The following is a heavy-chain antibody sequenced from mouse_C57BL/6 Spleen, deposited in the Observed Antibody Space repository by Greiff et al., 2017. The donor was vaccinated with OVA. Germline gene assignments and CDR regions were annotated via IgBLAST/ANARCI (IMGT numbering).Heavy chain of an antibody. CDR1: GFTFSDYG. Sequence: DVQLVESGGGLVQPGGSLKLSCAASGFTFSDYGMAWVRQAPRKGPEWVAFISNLAYSIYYADTVTGRFTISRENAKNTLYLEMSSLRSEDTAMYYCARQGYSGEFAYWGQGTLVTVSA. V-gene: IGHV5-15*01. CDR2: ISNLAYSI. D-gene: IGHD2-12*01. J-gene: IGHJ3*01. CDR3: ARQGYSGEFAY.